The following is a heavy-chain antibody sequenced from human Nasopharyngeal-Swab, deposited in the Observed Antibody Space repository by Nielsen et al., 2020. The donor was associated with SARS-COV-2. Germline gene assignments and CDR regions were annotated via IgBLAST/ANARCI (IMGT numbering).Heavy chain of an antibody. CDR3: ASSPFITVMERALDH. D-gene: IGHD3-22*01. CDR2: ISGDGGST. V-gene: IGHV3-43*02. Sequence: GGSLRLSCAASGFTFDDYAMHWVRQAPGKGLEWVSLISGDGGSTYYADSVKGRFTISRDNTKNSLFLQMNSLSAEDTAVYYCASSPFITVMERALDHWGQGTLVTVSS. J-gene: IGHJ4*02. CDR1: GFTFDDYA.